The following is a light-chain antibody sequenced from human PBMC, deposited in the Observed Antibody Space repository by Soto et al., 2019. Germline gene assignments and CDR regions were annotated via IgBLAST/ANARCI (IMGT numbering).Light chain of an antibody. CDR1: DIGSKG. Sequence: SYELTQPPSVSVAPGKTASISCGGNDIGSKGAHWYQQKPGQAPVLVIYSDTDLPPVITERFSGSNSANLATLTISRVEAGDEADYYCQVWDSGSAHVVFGGGTELTVL. CDR2: SDT. J-gene: IGLJ2*01. CDR3: QVWDSGSAHVV. V-gene: IGLV3-21*01.